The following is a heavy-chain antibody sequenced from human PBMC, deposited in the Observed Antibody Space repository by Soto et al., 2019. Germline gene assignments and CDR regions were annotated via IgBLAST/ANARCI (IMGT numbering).Heavy chain of an antibody. D-gene: IGHD1-20*01. J-gene: IGHJ4*02. V-gene: IGHV4-34*01. CDR2: VHHSGST. CDR1: GGSFSGYD. CDR3: ARGRNNSRL. Sequence: SVTMSVTCAVEGGSFSGYDWSWIRQPPGERLEWIGYVHHSGSTNYNPSLMSRVTMSVDTSKKEFSLHLRSVTAADTAVYYCARGRNNSRLWGQGTLVTVSS.